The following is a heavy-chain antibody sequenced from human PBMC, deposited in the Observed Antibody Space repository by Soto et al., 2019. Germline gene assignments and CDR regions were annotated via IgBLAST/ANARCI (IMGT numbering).Heavy chain of an antibody. CDR3: ARDGYGDYVEPRYFDL. V-gene: IGHV1-18*01. CDR1: GYTFTSYG. D-gene: IGHD4-17*01. Sequence: QVQLVQSGAEVKKPGASVKVSCKASGYTFTSYGISWVRQAPGQGLEWMGWISAYNGNTNYAQKLQGRVTMTTDTSTSTAYIELRSLRSDDTAVYYCARDGYGDYVEPRYFDLWGRGTLVTVSS. CDR2: ISAYNGNT. J-gene: IGHJ2*01.